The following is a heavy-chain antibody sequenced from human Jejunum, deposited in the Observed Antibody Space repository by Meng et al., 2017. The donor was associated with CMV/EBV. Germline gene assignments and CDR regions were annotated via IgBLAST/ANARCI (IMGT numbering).Heavy chain of an antibody. CDR3: AKDRVSTAMITNYFDS. CDR2: ISGSGGET. V-gene: IGHV3-23*01. CDR1: LTVSSYA. J-gene: IGHJ4*02. Sequence: LTVSSYAMRGVRQARGRGLEWVSAISGSGGETYYADSVKGRFTISRDNSKNTLYLQMNSLRAEDTAIYYCAKDRVSTAMITNYFDSWGQGTLVTVSS. D-gene: IGHD5-18*01.